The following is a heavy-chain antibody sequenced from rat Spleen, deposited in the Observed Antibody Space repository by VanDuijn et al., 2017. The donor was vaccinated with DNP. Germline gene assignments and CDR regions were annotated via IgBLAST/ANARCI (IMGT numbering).Heavy chain of an antibody. CDR1: GFTFNNYW. CDR3: VRPDYYDGSYPHY. CDR2: ITSSGGST. V-gene: IGHV5-31*01. D-gene: IGHD1-12*02. J-gene: IGHJ2*01. Sequence: EVQLVETGGGLVQPGGSLKLSCVASGFTFNNYWMTWIRQVPGKGLEWVASITSSGGSTYYPDSMKGRFTISRDVTKTTLYLQMYSLRSEDMATYYFVRPDYYDGSYPHYWGQGVMVTVSS.